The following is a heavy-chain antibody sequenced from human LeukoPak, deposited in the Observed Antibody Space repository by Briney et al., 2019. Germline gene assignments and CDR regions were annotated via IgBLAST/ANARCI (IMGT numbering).Heavy chain of an antibody. D-gene: IGHD5-12*01. V-gene: IGHV1-18*01. CDR3: AREGDIVATSPVDY. CDR2: ISAYNGNT. Sequence: ASVKVPCKASGYTFTSYGISWVRQAPGQGLEWMGWISAYNGNTNYAQKLQGRVTMTTDTSTSTAYMELRSLRSDDTAVYYCAREGDIVATSPVDYWGQGTLVTVSS. CDR1: GYTFTSYG. J-gene: IGHJ4*02.